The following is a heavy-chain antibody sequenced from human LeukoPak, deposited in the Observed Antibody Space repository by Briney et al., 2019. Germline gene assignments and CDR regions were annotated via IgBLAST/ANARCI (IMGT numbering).Heavy chain of an antibody. J-gene: IGHJ4*02. Sequence: PGGSLRLSCAVSGFNFITYWIHWVRQAPGKGPVWVSLINSDGSATTYGDSAKGRFTVSIDNDKNTVFLEMNSLKVEDTAVYYCARGTAVTAGIDYWGQGTLVTVSS. CDR2: INSDGSAT. CDR1: GFNFITYW. D-gene: IGHD6-13*01. CDR3: ARGTAVTAGIDY. V-gene: IGHV3-74*03.